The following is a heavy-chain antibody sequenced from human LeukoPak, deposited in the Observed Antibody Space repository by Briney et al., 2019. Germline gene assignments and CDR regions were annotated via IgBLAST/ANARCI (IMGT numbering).Heavy chain of an antibody. J-gene: IGHJ5*02. CDR3: ARLGYYDSSGYHDNWFDP. V-gene: IGHV4-59*08. Sequence: SETLSLTCTVSGGSISSYYWSWIRQPPGKGLEWIGYIYYSGSTNYNPSLKSRVTISVDTSKNQFSLKLSSVTAADTAVYYCARLGYYDSSGYHDNWFDPWGQGTLVTVSS. D-gene: IGHD3-22*01. CDR2: IYYSGST. CDR1: GGSISSYY.